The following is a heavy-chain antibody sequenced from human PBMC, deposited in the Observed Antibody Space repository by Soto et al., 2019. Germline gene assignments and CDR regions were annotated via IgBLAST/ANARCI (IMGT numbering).Heavy chain of an antibody. J-gene: IGHJ2*01. Sequence: QVQLVESGGGVVQPGRSLRLSCAASGFTFSSYGMHWARQAPGKGLEWVAVIWYDGSNKYYADSVKGRFTISRDNSKNTLYLQMNSLRAEDTAVYYCARVFWSVLVVTAGCFDLWGRGTLVTVSS. D-gene: IGHD2-21*02. CDR1: GFTFSSYG. CDR2: IWYDGSNK. V-gene: IGHV3-33*01. CDR3: ARVFWSVLVVTAGCFDL.